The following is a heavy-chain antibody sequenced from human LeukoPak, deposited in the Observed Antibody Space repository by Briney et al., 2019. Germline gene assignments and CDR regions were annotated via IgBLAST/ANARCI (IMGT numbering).Heavy chain of an antibody. J-gene: IGHJ4*02. CDR3: ASFMVRGIADY. D-gene: IGHD3-10*01. CDR1: GGSISSYY. CDR2: IYDSVFT. Sequence: PSETLSLTCTVSGGSISSYYWSWIRQPPGKGLEWIGYIYDSVFTKYNPSLKSRVTISVDTSKSQFSLRLSSVTAADTAVYYCASFMVRGIADYWGQGTLVTVSS. V-gene: IGHV4-59*08.